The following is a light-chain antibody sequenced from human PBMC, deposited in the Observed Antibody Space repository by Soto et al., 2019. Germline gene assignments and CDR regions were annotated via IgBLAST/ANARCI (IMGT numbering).Light chain of an antibody. V-gene: IGLV2-8*01. CDR2: EVT. CDR1: NNY. CDR3: STYVYTDIDNWV. Sequence: QSAPTQPPSASGSPGQSVTISCTGTNNYVSWYQQHPGKAPRLLIYEVTKRPSGVPDRFSGSKSGDTASLTVSGLQAEDEADYYCSTYVYTDIDNWVFGGGTKRTVL. J-gene: IGLJ3*02.